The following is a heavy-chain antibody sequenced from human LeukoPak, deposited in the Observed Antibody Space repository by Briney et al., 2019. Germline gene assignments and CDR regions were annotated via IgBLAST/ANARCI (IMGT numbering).Heavy chain of an antibody. D-gene: IGHD3-10*01. CDR1: GFTLSTYW. V-gene: IGHV3-7*05. Sequence: PGGSLRLSCAASGFTLSTYWMTWDRQAPGKGLEWVASINQDGSEKYYVDSVKGRFTISRDNAKNALYVQMNSLRGEDTAVYYCARPRDNYGSIWDYRGQGTLVTVSS. CDR3: ARPRDNYGSIWDY. CDR2: INQDGSEK. J-gene: IGHJ4*02.